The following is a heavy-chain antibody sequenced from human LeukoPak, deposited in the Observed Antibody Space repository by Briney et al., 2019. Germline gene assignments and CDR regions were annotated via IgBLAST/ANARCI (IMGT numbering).Heavy chain of an antibody. D-gene: IGHD1-26*01. J-gene: IGHJ4*02. CDR2: ISWNSGSI. CDR1: GFTFDDYA. Sequence: GGSLSLSCAASGFTFDDYAMHWVRQAPGKGLEGVSGISWNSGSIVYADSVKGRFTISRDNAKNSLYLQMNSLRAEDTALYYCAKLIVGATEGFAYWGQGTLVTVSS. CDR3: AKLIVGATEGFAY. V-gene: IGHV3-9*01.